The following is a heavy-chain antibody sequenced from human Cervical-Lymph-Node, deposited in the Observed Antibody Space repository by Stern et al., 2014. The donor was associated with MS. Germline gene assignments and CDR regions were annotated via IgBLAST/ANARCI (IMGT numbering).Heavy chain of an antibody. J-gene: IGHJ3*02. CDR3: ARQVGGEPNDAFDI. CDR1: GGSISSSSYY. CDR2: IYYSGST. D-gene: IGHD1-14*01. Sequence: QVQLQESGPGLVKPSETLSLTCTVSGGSISSSSYYWGWIRQPPGKGLEWIGSIYYSGSTYYNPSLKSRVTISVDTSKNQFSLKLGSVTAADTAVYYCARQVGGEPNDAFDIWGQGTMVTVSS. V-gene: IGHV4-39*01.